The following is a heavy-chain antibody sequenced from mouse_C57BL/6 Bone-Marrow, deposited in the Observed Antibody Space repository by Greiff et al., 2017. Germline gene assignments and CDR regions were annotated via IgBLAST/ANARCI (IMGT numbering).Heavy chain of an antibody. J-gene: IGHJ4*01. CDR1: GYAFSSYW. D-gene: IGHD1-1*01. CDR2: IYPGDGDT. V-gene: IGHV1-80*01. CDR3: ARSPLRRCYYAMDY. Sequence: VQVVESGAELVKPGASVKISCKASGYAFSSYWMNWVKQRPGKGLEWIGQIYPGDGDTKYNGKFKGKATMTADKSSSTAYLQLSSLTSEDSAVYCCARSPLRRCYYAMDYWGQGTSVTVSS.